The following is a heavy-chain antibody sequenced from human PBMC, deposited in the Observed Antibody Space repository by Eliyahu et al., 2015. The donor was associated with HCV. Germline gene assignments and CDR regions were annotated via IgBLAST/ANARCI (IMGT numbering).Heavy chain of an antibody. Sequence: ERLVESGGGLVHPGESLQLSCAASGFTFPYYWMHWVRQDPGKGLVWVSRINSDGSSTSYADSVKGRFTISRDNAKNTVFLQMNSLRREDTAVYYCVREPAAIERAYYFYRMDVWGQGTTVTVSS. V-gene: IGHV3-74*01. CDR3: VREPAAIERAYYFYRMDV. CDR2: INSDGSST. CDR1: GFTFPYYW. D-gene: IGHD2-2*01. J-gene: IGHJ6*02.